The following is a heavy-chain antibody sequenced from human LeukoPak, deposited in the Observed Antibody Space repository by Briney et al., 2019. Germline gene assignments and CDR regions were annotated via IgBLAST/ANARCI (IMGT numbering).Heavy chain of an antibody. CDR1: GFTFSSYA. J-gene: IGHJ5*02. CDR3: ARGVGWFDP. V-gene: IGHV3-53*01. Sequence: GGSLRLSCAASGFTFSSYAMHWVRQAPGKGLEWVSIIYSGGSTYYADSVKGRFTISRDNSKNTLYLQMNSLRAEDTAVYYCARGVGWFDPWGQGTLVTVSS. CDR2: IYSGGST. D-gene: IGHD1-26*01.